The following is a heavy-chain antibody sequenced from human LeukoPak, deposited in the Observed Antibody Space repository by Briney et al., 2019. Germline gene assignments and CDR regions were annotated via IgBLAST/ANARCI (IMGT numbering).Heavy chain of an antibody. Sequence: GGSLRLSCAASGFTFSNYAMSWVRQAPGKGLEWVSTITDSRGDTNYAASVRGRFTISRDNSKNTLFLQMNSLRADDTAVYYRAKDRNSFGSGGSDYWGQGTLVTVSS. D-gene: IGHD3-10*01. CDR1: GFTFSNYA. CDR2: ITDSRGDT. V-gene: IGHV3-23*01. J-gene: IGHJ4*02. CDR3: AKDRNSFGSGGSDY.